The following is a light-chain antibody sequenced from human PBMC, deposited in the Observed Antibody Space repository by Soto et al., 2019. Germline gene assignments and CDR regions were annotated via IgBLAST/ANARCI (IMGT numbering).Light chain of an antibody. J-gene: IGLJ2*01. Sequence: QSVLTQPPSVSGSPGQSITISCTGASSDIGGYNYVSWYQQHPGKAPNLMIYDVPDRPSVASNRFSASKSGNTASLTIAGLQAEDAADYYSSSYTSSSTLVFGGGTKLTVL. CDR2: DVP. CDR3: SSYTSSSTLV. CDR1: SSDIGGYNY. V-gene: IGLV2-14*01.